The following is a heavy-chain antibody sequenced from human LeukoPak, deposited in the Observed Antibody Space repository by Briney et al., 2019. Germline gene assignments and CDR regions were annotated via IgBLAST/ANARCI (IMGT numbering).Heavy chain of an antibody. CDR3: ARDHEGFAQRPDSGSYA. CDR2: INWNGGST. Sequence: GGSLRLSCAASGFTFDDYGMSWVRQAPGKGLEWVSGINWNGGSTGYADSVKGRFTISRDNAKNSLYLQMNSLRAEDTAVYYCARDHEGFAQRPDSGSYAWGQGTLVTVSS. D-gene: IGHD1-26*01. V-gene: IGHV3-20*04. CDR1: GFTFDDYG. J-gene: IGHJ5*02.